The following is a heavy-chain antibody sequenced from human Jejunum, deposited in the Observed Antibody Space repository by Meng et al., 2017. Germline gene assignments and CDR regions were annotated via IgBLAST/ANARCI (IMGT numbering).Heavy chain of an antibody. V-gene: IGHV3-74*01. J-gene: IGHJ1*01. D-gene: IGHD3-22*01. CDR1: GFTISDHW. CDR3: ARVGYYDSSGYYAYFQH. Sequence: EVQRVESGGGLVQPGGSLRLSCAASGFTISDHWMHWVRQAPGKGLVWVSRINSDGRDTSYADSVKGRFTISRDNAKNTLYLQMNSLRDDDTAVYYCARVGYYDSSGYYAYFQHWGQGALVTVSS. CDR2: INSDGRDT.